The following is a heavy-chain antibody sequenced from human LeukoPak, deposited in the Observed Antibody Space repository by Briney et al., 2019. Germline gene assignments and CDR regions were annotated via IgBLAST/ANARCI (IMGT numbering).Heavy chain of an antibody. Sequence: PGGSLRLSCAASGFTFSSYTMNWVRQAPGKGLEWVSYISSSSSTIYYADSVKGRFTISRDNAKNSLYLQMNSLRDEDTAVYYCARAYYDSSGYYYQGFDYWGQGTLVTVSS. CDR1: GFTFSSYT. D-gene: IGHD3-22*01. CDR3: ARAYYDSSGYYYQGFDY. V-gene: IGHV3-48*02. CDR2: ISSSSSTI. J-gene: IGHJ4*02.